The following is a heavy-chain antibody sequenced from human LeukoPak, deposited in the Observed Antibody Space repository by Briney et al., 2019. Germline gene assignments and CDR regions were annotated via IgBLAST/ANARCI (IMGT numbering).Heavy chain of an antibody. CDR1: GVSMSSGSYY. Sequence: SETLSLTCAVSGVSMSSGSYYWSWIRQPAGKGLEWIGRISTSGSTNYNPSLKSRVTISVDRSKNQFSLKLSSVTAADTAVYYCARADWPYYFDYWGQGTLVTVSS. CDR2: ISTSGST. J-gene: IGHJ4*02. D-gene: IGHD2-21*01. V-gene: IGHV4-61*02. CDR3: ARADWPYYFDY.